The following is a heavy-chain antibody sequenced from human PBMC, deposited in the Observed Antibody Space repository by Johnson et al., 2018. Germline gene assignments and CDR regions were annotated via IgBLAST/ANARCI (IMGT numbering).Heavy chain of an antibody. J-gene: IGHJ6*02. CDR1: GFTFDEFA. Sequence: EVQLVESGGGLVQPGRSLRVSCAASGFTFDEFAMHWVRQAPGKGLEWVSGIRWNSGKIDYADSVKGRFIISRDNAKNSLSLPMNSLRPEDTAVYYCAKDQGGGFHYYYGMDVWGQGTTVTVSS. V-gene: IGHV3-9*01. CDR3: AKDQGGGFHYYYGMDV. D-gene: IGHD1-26*01. CDR2: IRWNSGKI.